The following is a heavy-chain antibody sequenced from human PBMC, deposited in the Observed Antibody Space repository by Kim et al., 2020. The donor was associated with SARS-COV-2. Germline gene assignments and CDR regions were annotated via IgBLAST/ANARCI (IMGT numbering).Heavy chain of an antibody. V-gene: IGHV3-30*01. CDR3: ARDYSRDGYHRIKIDY. Sequence: SVNGRFTISRDNSQNTLYLQMNSLRAEDTAVYYCARDYSRDGYHRIKIDYWGQGTLVTVSS. J-gene: IGHJ4*02. D-gene: IGHD3-22*01.